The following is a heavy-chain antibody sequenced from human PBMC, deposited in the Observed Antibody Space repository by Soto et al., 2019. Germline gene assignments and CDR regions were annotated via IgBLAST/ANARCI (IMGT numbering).Heavy chain of an antibody. CDR1: GFTFSTYW. V-gene: IGHV3-74*01. D-gene: IGHD3-22*01. Sequence: EVQLVESGGGLVQPGGSLRLSCAASGFTFSTYWMHWVRQAPGKGLVWVSRINSDGSSISYADSVKGRFTISRDNAKNTLYLQMNSLRAEDTAVYYCAADYYDSSGYSPPAEYFQHWGQGTLVTVSS. J-gene: IGHJ1*01. CDR3: AADYYDSSGYSPPAEYFQH. CDR2: INSDGSSI.